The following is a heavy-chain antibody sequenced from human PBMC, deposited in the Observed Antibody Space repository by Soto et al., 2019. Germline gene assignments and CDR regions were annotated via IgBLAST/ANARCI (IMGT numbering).Heavy chain of an antibody. V-gene: IGHV2-5*02. J-gene: IGHJ5*02. CDR1: GFSLTTTGVG. D-gene: IGHD6-13*01. Sequence: QITLKESGPTLVKPTQTLTLTCTFSGFSLTTTGVGVGWIRQPPGKALEWLALIYWDDDKRYSPSLKTRLTTNRAASKTHVVLPMSTMDPADTATCYCAYRHHSRSRLASCWFDPWGQGTLVTVSS. CDR2: IYWDDDK. CDR3: AYRHHSRSRLASCWFDP.